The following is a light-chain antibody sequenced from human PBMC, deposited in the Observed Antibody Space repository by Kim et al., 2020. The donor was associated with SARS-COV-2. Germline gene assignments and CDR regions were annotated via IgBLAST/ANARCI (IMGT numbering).Light chain of an antibody. J-gene: IGKJ2*01. CDR3: QKYSIRPPYT. CDR2: SVS. Sequence: EIELTQSPGSLSLSPGERATLSCRASQSVCSICLALYQQKSSQAPRLLIYSVSTRATGIPDRFSGSGSGTDFTITISRLEPEGSAMYYCQKYSIRPPYTCGQGTTLDIK. CDR1: QSVCSIC. V-gene: IGKV3-20*01.